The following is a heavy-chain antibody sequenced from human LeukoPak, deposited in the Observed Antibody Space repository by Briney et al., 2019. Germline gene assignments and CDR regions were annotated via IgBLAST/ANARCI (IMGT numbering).Heavy chain of an antibody. V-gene: IGHV1-46*01. CDR3: ARKAHDFWSGYYTDYGMDV. Sequence: ASVKVSCKASGYTFTSYYMHWVRQAPGQGLEWMGIINPSGGSTSYAQKFQGRVTMTRDTSTSTVYMELSSLRSEDTAVYYCARKAHDFWSGYYTDYGMDVWGQGTTVTVSS. CDR2: INPSGGST. CDR1: GYTFTSYY. D-gene: IGHD3-3*01. J-gene: IGHJ6*02.